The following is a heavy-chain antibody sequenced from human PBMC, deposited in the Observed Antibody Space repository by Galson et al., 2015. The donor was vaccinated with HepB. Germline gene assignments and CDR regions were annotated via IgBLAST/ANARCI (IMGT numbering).Heavy chain of an antibody. V-gene: IGHV3-30-3*01. D-gene: IGHD3-3*01. CDR2: MSYDGSNK. CDR3: ARGLGDEGLEWFS. J-gene: IGHJ4*02. CDR1: GFTFSSHA. Sequence: SLRLSCAASGFTFSSHAIHWVRQTPGKGLEWVAVMSYDGSNKYYADSVKGRFTISRHNSKNTLFLQMNSLRAEDTAVYYCARGLGDEGLEWFSWGQGTLVTVSS.